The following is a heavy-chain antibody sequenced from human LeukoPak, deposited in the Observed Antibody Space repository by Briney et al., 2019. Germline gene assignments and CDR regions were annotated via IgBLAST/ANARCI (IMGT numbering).Heavy chain of an antibody. CDR3: AKVASYGSGSYYGFHFDY. Sequence: GGALRLSCAASGFTFSSYAMSWVRQAPGKGREWVSAISGSGGSTYYADSVKGRFTISRDNSKNTLYLQMNSLRAEDTAVYYCAKVASYGSGSYYGFHFDYWGQGTLVTVSS. CDR2: ISGSGGST. D-gene: IGHD3-10*01. J-gene: IGHJ4*02. CDR1: GFTFSSYA. V-gene: IGHV3-23*01.